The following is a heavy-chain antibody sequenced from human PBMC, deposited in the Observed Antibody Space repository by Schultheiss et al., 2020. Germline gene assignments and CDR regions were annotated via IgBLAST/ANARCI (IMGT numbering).Heavy chain of an antibody. J-gene: IGHJ2*01. Sequence: SETLSLTCTVSGGSISSYYWSWIRQPAGKGLEWIGRIYTSGSTNYNPSLKSRVTMSVDTSKNQFSLKLSSVTAADTAVYYCARVPLCGGDCQWYFDLWGRGTLVTVSS. CDR2: IYTSGST. D-gene: IGHD2-21*02. V-gene: IGHV4-4*07. CDR3: ARVPLCGGDCQWYFDL. CDR1: GGSISSYY.